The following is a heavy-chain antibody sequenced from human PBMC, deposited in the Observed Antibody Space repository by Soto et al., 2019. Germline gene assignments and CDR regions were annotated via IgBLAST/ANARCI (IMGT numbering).Heavy chain of an antibody. CDR1: GGSFSGYY. V-gene: IGHV4-34*01. D-gene: IGHD7-27*01. Sequence: QVQLQQWGAGLLKPSETLSLTCAVYGGSFSGYYWSWIRQPPGKGLEWIGEINHSGSTNYNPSLNSRVTISVDTSKNQFSLKLSSVTAADTAVYYCARTLYANFRRVSRAFDIWGQGTMVTVSS. CDR2: INHSGST. J-gene: IGHJ3*02. CDR3: ARTLYANFRRVSRAFDI.